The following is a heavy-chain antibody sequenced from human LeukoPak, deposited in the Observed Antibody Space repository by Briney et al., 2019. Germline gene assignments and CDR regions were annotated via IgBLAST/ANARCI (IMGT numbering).Heavy chain of an antibody. J-gene: IGHJ4*02. CDR3: AKDSPVATR. Sequence: GGSLRLSCAASGYTFSSSAMSWVRQAPGKGLEWVSSITDSGDGTYYADSVKGRFTISRDDSKNTLYLQMNSLRAEDTAVYYCAKDSPVATRWGQGTLVTVSS. V-gene: IGHV3-23*01. D-gene: IGHD2-15*01. CDR2: ITDSGDGT. CDR1: GYTFSSSA.